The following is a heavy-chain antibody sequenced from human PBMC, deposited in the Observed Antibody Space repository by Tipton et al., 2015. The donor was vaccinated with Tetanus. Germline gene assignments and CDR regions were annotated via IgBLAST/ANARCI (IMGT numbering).Heavy chain of an antibody. CDR3: ARANNEFPKKGPFDS. J-gene: IGHJ4*02. Sequence: LRLSCAASGFTLGNYAMSWVRQAPGKGLEWIGSIFYSGSTYCNPSLRSRVSISVDTSKNQFSLTLKSVTAADTGVYYCARANNEFPKKGPFDSWGQGSLVIVSS. CDR1: GFTLGNYA. CDR2: IFYSGST. V-gene: IGHV4-30-2*03. D-gene: IGHD1-1*01.